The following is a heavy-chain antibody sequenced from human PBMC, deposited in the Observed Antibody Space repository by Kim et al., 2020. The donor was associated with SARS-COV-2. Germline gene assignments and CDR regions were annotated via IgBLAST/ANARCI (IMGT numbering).Heavy chain of an antibody. CDR2: ISGSGTDK. J-gene: IGHJ1*01. CDR1: GFTFSDYY. V-gene: IGHV3-11*01. CDR3: AREPRTLTV. Sequence: GGSLRLSCAASGFTFSDYYMTWIRQAPGEGLEYISYISGSGTDKQYTGSVKGRFTISRDNAKNSLYLQMDSLRAEDTAVYYCAREPRTLTVRGQGTLVTVST.